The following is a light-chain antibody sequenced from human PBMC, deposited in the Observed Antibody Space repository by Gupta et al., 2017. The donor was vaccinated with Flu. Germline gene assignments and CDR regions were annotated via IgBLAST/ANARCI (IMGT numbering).Light chain of an antibody. CDR3: AAWDDSLSGWV. V-gene: IGLV1-44*01. CDR2: SNN. Sequence: QSVLTQPASASGTSGQRVTISCSGSSSNIGSNTVNWYQQVPGTAPKLLIYSNNQRPSGGPARCSGYKAGTSASLKITGLQSEDEADDYCAAWDDSLSGWVFGGGTKLTVL. J-gene: IGLJ2*01. CDR1: SSNIGSNT.